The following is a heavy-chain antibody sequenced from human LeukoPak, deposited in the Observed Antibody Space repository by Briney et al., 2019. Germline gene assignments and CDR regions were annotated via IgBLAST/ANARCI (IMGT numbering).Heavy chain of an antibody. CDR3: AKDIRGLWFGELSDAFDI. CDR2: ISWNSGSI. J-gene: IGHJ3*02. D-gene: IGHD3-10*01. CDR1: GFTFSSYA. Sequence: PGGSLRLSCAASGFTFSSYAMSWVGQAPGKGLEWVSGISWNSGSIGYADSVKGRFTISRDNAKNSLYLQMNSLRAEDTALYYCAKDIRGLWFGELSDAFDIWGQGTMVTVSS. V-gene: IGHV3-9*01.